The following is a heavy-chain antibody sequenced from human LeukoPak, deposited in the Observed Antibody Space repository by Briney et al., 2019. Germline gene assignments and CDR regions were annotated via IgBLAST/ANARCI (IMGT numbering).Heavy chain of an antibody. CDR3: ARDSLRLGELSLPLDY. D-gene: IGHD3-16*02. J-gene: IGHJ4*02. CDR2: ISAYNGNT. Sequence: ASVKVSCKASGYTFTSYGISWVRQAPGQGLEWMGWISAYNGNTNYAQKLQGRVTMTTDTSTSTAYMELRSLRSDDTAVYYCARDSLRLGELSLPLDYWGQGTLVTVSS. CDR1: GYTFTSYG. V-gene: IGHV1-18*01.